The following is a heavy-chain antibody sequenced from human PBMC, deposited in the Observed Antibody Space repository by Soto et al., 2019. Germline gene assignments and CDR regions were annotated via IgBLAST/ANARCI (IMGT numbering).Heavy chain of an antibody. CDR1: GFTFSTHG. CDR3: AKCGFGEVNNYMVV. CDR2: ISYDGSNK. V-gene: IGHV3-30*18. Sequence: QVQLVESGGGVVQPGKSLRLSCAASGFTFSTHGMHWVRQAPGKGLEWVAVISYDGSNKYYADSVKGRFTISRDNSKDTLYLQMTSLRAEDTAVYYCAKCGFGEVNNYMVVWGKGTTVTVTS. D-gene: IGHD3-3*01. J-gene: IGHJ6*03.